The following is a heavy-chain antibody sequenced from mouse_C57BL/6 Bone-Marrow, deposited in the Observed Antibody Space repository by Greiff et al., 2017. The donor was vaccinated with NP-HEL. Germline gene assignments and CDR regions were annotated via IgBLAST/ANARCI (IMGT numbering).Heavy chain of an antibody. CDR3: ARKEDYDWYFDV. V-gene: IGHV1-4*01. J-gene: IGHJ1*03. CDR2: INPSSGYT. CDR1: GYTFTSYT. D-gene: IGHD2-4*01. Sequence: VKLMESGAELARPGASVKMSCKASGYTFTSYTMHWVKQRPGQGLEWIGYINPSSGYTKYNQKFKDKATLTADKSSSTAYMQLSSLTSEDSAVYYCARKEDYDWYFDVWGTGTTVTVSS.